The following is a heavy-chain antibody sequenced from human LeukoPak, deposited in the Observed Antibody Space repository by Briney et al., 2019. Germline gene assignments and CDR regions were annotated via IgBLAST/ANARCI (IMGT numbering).Heavy chain of an antibody. V-gene: IGHV3-9*01. J-gene: IGHJ4*02. CDR3: ARGSALIQLWLSGRGYYFDY. Sequence: PGGSLRLSCAASGFTFDDYAMHWVRQAPGKGLEWVSGISWNSGSIGYADSVKGRFTISRDNAKNSLYLQMNSLRAEDTAVYYCARGSALIQLWLSGRGYYFDYWGQGTLVTVSS. D-gene: IGHD5-18*01. CDR2: ISWNSGSI. CDR1: GFTFDDYA.